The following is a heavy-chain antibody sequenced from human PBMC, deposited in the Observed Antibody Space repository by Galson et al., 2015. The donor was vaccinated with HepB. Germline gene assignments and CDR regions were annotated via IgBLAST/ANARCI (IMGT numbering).Heavy chain of an antibody. D-gene: IGHD3-3*01. CDR2: IHTSVST. Sequence: SETLSLTCTVSGGSISGYYWSWIRQPAGKGLEWIGRIHTSVSTNYNPSLKSRVTMSVDTSKNQFSLRLSSVTAADTAVYYCAREGDFWSGYPYYYYYYMDVWDKGTTVTVSS. CDR3: AREGDFWSGYPYYYYYYMDV. CDR1: GGSISGYY. J-gene: IGHJ6*03. V-gene: IGHV4-4*07.